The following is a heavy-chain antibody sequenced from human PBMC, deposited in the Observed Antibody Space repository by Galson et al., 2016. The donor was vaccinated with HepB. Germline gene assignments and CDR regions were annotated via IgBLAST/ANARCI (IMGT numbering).Heavy chain of an antibody. CDR3: VREAPWSYLFKY. CDR2: IESDESST. Sequence: SLRLSCAASGFTFSSYWMHWVRQAPGKGLVWVSRIESDESSTSYADSVKGRFTISRDNAKNTLYLQMFSLMAEDTGVYYCVREAPWSYLFKYWGQGTLVTVSS. V-gene: IGHV3-74*01. J-gene: IGHJ4*02. CDR1: GFTFSSYW. D-gene: IGHD1-26*01.